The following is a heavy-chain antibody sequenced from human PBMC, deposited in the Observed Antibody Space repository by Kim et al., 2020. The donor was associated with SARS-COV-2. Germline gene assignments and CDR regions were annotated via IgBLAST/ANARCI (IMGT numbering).Heavy chain of an antibody. J-gene: IGHJ4*02. Sequence: YSPSLQGQVTISADKSISTAYLQWSDLKATDTAIYYCARHGDGYAYSFDFWGQGALVTVSS. CDR3: ARHGDGYAYSFDF. D-gene: IGHD5-12*01. V-gene: IGHV5-51*01.